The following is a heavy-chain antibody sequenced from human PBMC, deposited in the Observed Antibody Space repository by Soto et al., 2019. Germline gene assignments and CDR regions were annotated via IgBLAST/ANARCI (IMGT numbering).Heavy chain of an antibody. V-gene: IGHV1-2*02. D-gene: IGHD3-9*01. J-gene: IGHJ4*02. CDR2: INPNSGGT. CDR3: ANLGVNTYYEMVTGYYAHGEFDY. Sequence: ASVKVSCKASGYTFTGYYMHWVRQAPGQGLEWMGWINPNSGGTNYAQKFQVRVTMTRDTSISTAYMELSRLRSDDTAVYYCANLGVNTYYEMVTGYYAHGEFDYWGQGTLVTVSS. CDR1: GYTFTGYY.